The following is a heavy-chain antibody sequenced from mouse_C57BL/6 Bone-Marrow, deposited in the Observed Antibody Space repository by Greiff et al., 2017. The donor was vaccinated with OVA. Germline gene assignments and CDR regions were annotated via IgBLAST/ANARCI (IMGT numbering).Heavy chain of an antibody. J-gene: IGHJ4*01. Sequence: QVHVKQSGAELARPGASVKMSCKASGYTFTSYTMHWVKQRPGQGLEWIGYINPSSGYTKYNQKFKDKATLTADKSSSTAYMQLSSLTSEDSAVYYCARTHYYAMDYWGQGTSVTVSS. CDR1: GYTFTSYT. CDR3: ARTHYYAMDY. V-gene: IGHV1-4*01. CDR2: INPSSGYT.